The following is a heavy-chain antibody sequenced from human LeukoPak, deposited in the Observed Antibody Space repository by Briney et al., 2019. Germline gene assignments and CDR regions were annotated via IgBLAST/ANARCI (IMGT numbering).Heavy chain of an antibody. CDR1: GFTFSSYA. CDR3: AKDSPLGYYDSSGYLDY. Sequence: GGSLRLSCAASGFTFSSYAMSWVRQAPGKGLEWVSAISGSGGSTYYADSVKGRFTISRDNSKNALYLQMNSLRAEDTAVYYCAKDSPLGYYDSSGYLDYWGQGTLVTVSS. V-gene: IGHV3-23*01. J-gene: IGHJ4*02. CDR2: ISGSGGST. D-gene: IGHD3-22*01.